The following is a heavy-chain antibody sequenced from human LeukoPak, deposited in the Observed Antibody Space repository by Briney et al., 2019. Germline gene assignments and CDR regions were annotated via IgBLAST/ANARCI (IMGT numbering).Heavy chain of an antibody. Sequence: GGSLRLSCAASGFSFSMYSMSWIRQAPGKGLEWVSSITTSSSYTFYADSVKGRFTISRDNARNSLYLQMNSLTAEDTAVYYCARDPYSGAYGDTYYYFMDVWGKGTTVTISS. CDR1: GFSFSMYS. CDR2: ITTSSSYT. V-gene: IGHV3-21*01. J-gene: IGHJ6*03. D-gene: IGHD1-26*01. CDR3: ARDPYSGAYGDTYYYFMDV.